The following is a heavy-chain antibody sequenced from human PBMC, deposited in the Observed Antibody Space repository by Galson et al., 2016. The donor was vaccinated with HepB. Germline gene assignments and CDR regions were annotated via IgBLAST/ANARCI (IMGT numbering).Heavy chain of an antibody. J-gene: IGHJ6*02. Sequence: SLRLSCATSGFTFADYTWSWFRQAPGKGLEWVALIRGTTYGQTPNYAASVEGRFTVSRDDSQGIAYLEMSSLKTEDTGAYYCTFVTIFRGAPRNFYYSGMDVWGRGTTVTVSS. D-gene: IGHD3-10*01. CDR1: GFTFADYT. CDR3: TFVTIFRGAPRNFYYSGMDV. V-gene: IGHV3-49*03. CDR2: IRGTTYGQTP.